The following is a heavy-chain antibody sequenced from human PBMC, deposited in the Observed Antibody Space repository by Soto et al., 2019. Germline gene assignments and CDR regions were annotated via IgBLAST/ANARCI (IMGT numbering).Heavy chain of an antibody. CDR1: GCTFSSYS. J-gene: IGHJ6*02. V-gene: IGHV1-18*01. Sequence: ASVKVSCKASGCTFSSYSISWVRQAPGQGLEWMGWISAYNGNTNYAQKLQGRVTMTTDTSTSTAYMELRSLRSDDTAVYYCARNERDSSGWYRGYYYGMDVWGQGTTVTVSS. CDR2: ISAYNGNT. CDR3: ARNERDSSGWYRGYYYGMDV. D-gene: IGHD6-19*01.